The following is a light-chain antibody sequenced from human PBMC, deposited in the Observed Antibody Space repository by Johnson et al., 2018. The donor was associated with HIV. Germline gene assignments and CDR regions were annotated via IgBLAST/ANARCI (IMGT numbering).Light chain of an antibody. CDR1: SSNIGNNY. CDR3: GTWDSSLSAYV. CDR2: ANN. V-gene: IGLV1-51*01. Sequence: QSVLTQPPSVSAAPGQKVTISCSGSSSNIGNNYVSWYQQLPGTAPKLLIYANNKRPSGIPDRFSGSWSGSSATLDITVLSSGDEAVYYCGTWDSSLSAYVFANETKCTVL. J-gene: IGLJ1*01.